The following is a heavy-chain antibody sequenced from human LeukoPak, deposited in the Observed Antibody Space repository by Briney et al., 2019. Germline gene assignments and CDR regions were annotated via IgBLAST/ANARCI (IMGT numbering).Heavy chain of an antibody. V-gene: IGHV3-23*01. CDR2: TSGSGVKT. Sequence: QLGGSLRLSCAASAFTFSNYAMSWVRQAPGKGLEGVSSTSGSGVKTYYADSVKGRFTSSRDNSKNTLYLQMNSLRDEDTAVYYCVKGSQRFHTFDIWGQGTMVTVSS. CDR1: AFTFSNYA. J-gene: IGHJ3*02. CDR3: VKGSQRFHTFDI.